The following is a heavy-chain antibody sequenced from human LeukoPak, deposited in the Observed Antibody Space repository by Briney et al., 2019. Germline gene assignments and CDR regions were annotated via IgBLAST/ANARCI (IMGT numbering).Heavy chain of an antibody. CDR3: AMANCSSTSCYEYALGY. V-gene: IGHV1-69*05. J-gene: IGHJ4*02. D-gene: IGHD2-2*01. Sequence: SVKVSCKASGGTFSSYAISWVRQAPGQGLEWMGGIIPIFGTANYAQKFQGRVTITTDESTSTAYMELSSLTSEDTAVYYCAMANCSSTSCYEYALGYWGQGTLVTVSS. CDR1: GGTFSSYA. CDR2: IIPIFGTA.